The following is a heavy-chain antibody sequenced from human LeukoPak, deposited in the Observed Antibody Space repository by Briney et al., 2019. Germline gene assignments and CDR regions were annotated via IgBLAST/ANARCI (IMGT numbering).Heavy chain of an antibody. CDR2: ISYDGSNK. J-gene: IGHJ6*02. V-gene: IGHV3-30*18. CDR3: AKDAYDFWSGYLYYYYGMDV. Sequence: GSLRLSCAASGFTFSSYGMHWVRQAPGKGLEWVAVISYDGSNKYYADSVKGRFTISRDNSKNTLYLQMSSLRAEDTAVYYCAKDAYDFWSGYLYYYYGMDVWGQGTTVTVSS. D-gene: IGHD3-3*01. CDR1: GFTFSSYG.